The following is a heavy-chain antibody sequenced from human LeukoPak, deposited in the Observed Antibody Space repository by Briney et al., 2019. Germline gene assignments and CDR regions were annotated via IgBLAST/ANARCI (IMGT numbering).Heavy chain of an antibody. V-gene: IGHV4-31*03. J-gene: IGHJ6*03. Sequence: SETLSLTCTVSGDSIGSGDNYWSWVRQHPEKGLEWIGNVFYSGSTYYNPSLKSRATISVDTSKNQFSLKLSSVTAADTAVYYCARDGRFSTYMDVWGKGTTVTVSS. D-gene: IGHD3-3*01. CDR1: GDSIGSGDNY. CDR2: VFYSGST. CDR3: ARDGRFSTYMDV.